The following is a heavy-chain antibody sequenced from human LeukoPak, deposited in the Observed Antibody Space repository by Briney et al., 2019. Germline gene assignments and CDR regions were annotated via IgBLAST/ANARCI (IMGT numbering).Heavy chain of an antibody. Sequence: EASVKVSCKASGYTFTSYGISWVRQAPGQGLEWMGWISAYNGNTNYAQKLQGRVTMTTDTSTSTACMELRSLRSGDTAVYYCARGDSSGYYYLFDYWGQGTLVTVSS. V-gene: IGHV1-18*01. CDR3: ARGDSSGYYYLFDY. D-gene: IGHD3-22*01. J-gene: IGHJ4*02. CDR1: GYTFTSYG. CDR2: ISAYNGNT.